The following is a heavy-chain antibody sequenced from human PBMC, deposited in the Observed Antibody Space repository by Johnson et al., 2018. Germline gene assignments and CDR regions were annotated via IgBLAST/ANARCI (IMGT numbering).Heavy chain of an antibody. CDR2: ISYDGSNK. CDR3: AKAPFGVFLGFPRDV. CDR1: GFTFSSYG. V-gene: IGHV3-30*18. J-gene: IGHJ6*04. D-gene: IGHD3-16*01. Sequence: VQLVETGGGVVQPGRSLRLSCAASGFTFSSYGMHWVRQAPGKGLEWVAVISYDGSNKYYADSVKGRFTISRDNSKNTLYLQMNSLRAEDTAVYYCAKAPFGVFLGFPRDVWGKGTTVTVSS.